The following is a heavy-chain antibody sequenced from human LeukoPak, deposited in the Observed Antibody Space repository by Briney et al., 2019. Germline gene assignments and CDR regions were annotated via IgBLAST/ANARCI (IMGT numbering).Heavy chain of an antibody. Sequence: SETLSLTCTVSGGSFSIYYWSWIRQPAGKGLEWIGRIYTSGSTNYNPSLKSRVTMSVDTSKNQFSLNLNSVTAADTAVYYCARLGQYCSSTSCYANWFDPWGQGTLVTVSS. D-gene: IGHD2-2*01. J-gene: IGHJ5*02. CDR2: IYTSGST. V-gene: IGHV4-4*07. CDR3: ARLGQYCSSTSCYANWFDP. CDR1: GGSFSIYY.